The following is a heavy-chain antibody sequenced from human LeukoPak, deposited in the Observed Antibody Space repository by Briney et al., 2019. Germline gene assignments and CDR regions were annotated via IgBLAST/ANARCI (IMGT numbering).Heavy chain of an antibody. J-gene: IGHJ4*02. Sequence: GGSLRLSCAASGFTFSTYGMIWVRRAPGKGLEWLSYISSSSDSIKYADSVKGRFTSSRDNAKNSLYLQMNSLRAEDTAVYYCAKSRIGFSGQLDHWGQGALITVSS. D-gene: IGHD5-12*01. V-gene: IGHV3-48*04. CDR2: ISSSSDSI. CDR3: AKSRIGFSGQLDH. CDR1: GFTFSTYG.